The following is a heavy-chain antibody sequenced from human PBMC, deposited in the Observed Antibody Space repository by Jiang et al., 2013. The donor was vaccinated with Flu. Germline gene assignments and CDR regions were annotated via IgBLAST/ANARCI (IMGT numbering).Heavy chain of an antibody. CDR2: IYWNDDK. Sequence: KPTQTLTLTCTFSGFSLSTSGVGVGWIRQPPGKALEWLALIYWNDDKRYSPSLKSRLTIAKDTSKNQVVLTMTNMDPVDTATYYCAHGPGSGYVAYYFDYWGQGTLVTVSS. V-gene: IGHV2-5*01. J-gene: IGHJ4*02. CDR1: GFSLSTSGVG. D-gene: IGHD5-12*01. CDR3: AHGPGSGYVAYYFDY.